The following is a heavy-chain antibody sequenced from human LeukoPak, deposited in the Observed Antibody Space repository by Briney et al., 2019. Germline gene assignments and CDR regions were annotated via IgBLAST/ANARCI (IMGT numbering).Heavy chain of an antibody. CDR2: TTSSSSYI. D-gene: IGHD1-26*01. J-gene: IGHJ6*03. CDR1: GFTFSSYN. Sequence: GGSLRLSCAASGFTFSSYNMNWVRQAPGKGLEWVSSTTSSSSYIYYADSVKGRFTISRDNAKNSLYLQMDSLRAEDTAVYYCARDPYSGSYSPAVYYYYMDVWGKGTTVTISS. CDR3: ARDPYSGSYSPAVYYYYMDV. V-gene: IGHV3-21*06.